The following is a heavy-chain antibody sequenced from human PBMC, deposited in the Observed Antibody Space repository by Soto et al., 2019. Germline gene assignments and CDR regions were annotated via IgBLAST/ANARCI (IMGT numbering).Heavy chain of an antibody. D-gene: IGHD3-9*01. Sequence: SETLSLTCAVYGGSFSGYYWSWIRQPPGKGLEWIGEINHSGSTNYNPSLKSRVTISVDTSKNQFSLKLSSVTAADTAVYYCARDDYDILTGYPNWFDPWGQGTLVTVS. V-gene: IGHV4-34*01. CDR1: GGSFSGYY. CDR3: ARDDYDILTGYPNWFDP. CDR2: INHSGST. J-gene: IGHJ5*02.